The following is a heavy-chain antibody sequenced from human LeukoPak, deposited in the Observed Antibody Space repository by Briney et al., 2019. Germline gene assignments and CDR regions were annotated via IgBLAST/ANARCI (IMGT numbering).Heavy chain of an antibody. CDR3: ARGGGRWLQLYYFDY. V-gene: IGHV1-8*01. CDR2: MNPNSGNT. Sequence: GASVKVSCKASGDTFTSYDINWVRQATGQGLEWMGWMNPNSGNTGYAHKFQGRVTMTRNTSISTAYMELSSPRYQDTAVYFSARGGGRWLQLYYFDYWGQGTLVTVSS. CDR1: GDTFTSYD. D-gene: IGHD5-12*01. J-gene: IGHJ4*02.